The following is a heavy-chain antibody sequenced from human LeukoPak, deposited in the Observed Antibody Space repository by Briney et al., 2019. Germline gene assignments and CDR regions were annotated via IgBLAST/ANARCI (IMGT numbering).Heavy chain of an antibody. V-gene: IGHV4-31*03. CDR2: IYYSGST. Sequence: SETLSLTCTVSGGSISSSSYYWGWIRQHPGKGLEWIGYIYYSGSTYYNPSLKSRVTISVDTSKNQFSLKLSSVTAADTAVYYCAREVAYCGGDCYNWFDPWGQGTLVTVSS. D-gene: IGHD2-21*02. CDR1: GGSISSSSYY. CDR3: AREVAYCGGDCYNWFDP. J-gene: IGHJ5*02.